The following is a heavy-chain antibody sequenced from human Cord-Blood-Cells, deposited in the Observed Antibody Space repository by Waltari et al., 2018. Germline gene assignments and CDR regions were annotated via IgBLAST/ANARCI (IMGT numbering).Heavy chain of an antibody. Sequence: QVQLQESGPGLVKPSETLSLTCTVPGGSISSYYWSWIRQHPGKGLEWIGYIYYSGSTNYTPSLKSRVTISVDTSKNQFSLKLSSVTAADTAVYYCARASEGIVGAFDDWGQGTLVTVSS. CDR2: IYYSGST. D-gene: IGHD1-26*01. V-gene: IGHV4-59*01. CDR1: GGSISSYY. J-gene: IGHJ4*02. CDR3: ARASEGIVGAFDD.